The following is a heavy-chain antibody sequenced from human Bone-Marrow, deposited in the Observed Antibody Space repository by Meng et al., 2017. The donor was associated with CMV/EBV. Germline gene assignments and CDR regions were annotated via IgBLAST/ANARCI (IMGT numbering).Heavy chain of an antibody. J-gene: IGHJ6*02. CDR1: GYTFINYD. D-gene: IGHD2-21*01. CDR2: MNPNRGNT. V-gene: IGHV1-8*03. Sequence: ASVKVSCKASGYTFINYDINWVRQATGQGLEWMGWMNPNRGNTGYAQKFEGRVTFTRNSSINTAYMELSNLRPEDTAVYYCARGNYGGKRWNYFYYYGMDVWGQGTTVPVSS. CDR3: ARGNYGGKRWNYFYYYGMDV.